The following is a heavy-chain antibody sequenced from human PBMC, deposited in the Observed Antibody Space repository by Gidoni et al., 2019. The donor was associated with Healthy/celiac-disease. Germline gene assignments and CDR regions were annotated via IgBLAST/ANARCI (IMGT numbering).Heavy chain of an antibody. CDR2: INHSGST. CDR1: GGSFSGYY. V-gene: IGHV4-34*01. CDR3: AGVCTNGVCSLFDY. Sequence: QVQLQQWGAGLLKPSETLSLTCAVYGGSFSGYYWSWIRQPPGKGLEWIGEINHSGSTNYNPSLKSRVTISVDTSKNQFSLKLSSVTAADTAVYYCAGVCTNGVCSLFDYWGQGTLVTVSS. J-gene: IGHJ4*02. D-gene: IGHD2-8*01.